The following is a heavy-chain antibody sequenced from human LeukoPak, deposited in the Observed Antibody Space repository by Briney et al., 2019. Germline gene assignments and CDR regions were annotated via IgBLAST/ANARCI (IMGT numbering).Heavy chain of an antibody. V-gene: IGHV4-39*02. CDR3: TKDYSGWSRDY. Sequence: SETLSLTCTVSGDSISNSAYCWGWIRQPPGKGLEWIGSFCYSGDTYYSPSLKSRVTLSVDTSKNQFSLELSSMTAADTAVYYCTKDYSGWSRDYWGQGTLVTVSS. J-gene: IGHJ4*02. CDR2: FCYSGDT. D-gene: IGHD6-19*01. CDR1: GDSISNSAYC.